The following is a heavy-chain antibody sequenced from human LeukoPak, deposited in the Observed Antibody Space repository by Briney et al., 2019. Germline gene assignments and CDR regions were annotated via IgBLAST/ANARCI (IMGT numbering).Heavy chain of an antibody. V-gene: IGHV1-46*01. CDR3: ARDWFSDSSGYYPSPGFDY. D-gene: IGHD3-22*01. CDR2: INPSGGST. J-gene: IGHJ4*02. Sequence: GALVKVSCKASGYTFTSYYMHWVRQAPGQGLEWMGIINPSGGSTSYAQKFQGRVTMTRDTSTSTVYMELSSLRSEDTAVYYCARDWFSDSSGYYPSPGFDYWGQGTLVTVSS. CDR1: GYTFTSYY.